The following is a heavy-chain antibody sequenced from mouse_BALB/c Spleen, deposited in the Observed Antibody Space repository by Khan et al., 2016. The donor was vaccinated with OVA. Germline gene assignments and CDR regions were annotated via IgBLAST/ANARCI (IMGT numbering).Heavy chain of an antibody. D-gene: IGHD2-2*01. J-gene: IGHJ4*01. CDR2: IDPENGHT. CDR3: ARYGNDLYAMDY. CDR1: GFNIKDYY. Sequence: VQLKESGAELVRPGALVKLSCKASGFNIKDYYMHWVKQRPEQGPEWIGWIDPENGHTIYDPKFQDKASITADTSSNTAYLQLSSLTSEDTAVYYWARYGNDLYAMDYWGQGTSVTVSS. V-gene: IGHV14-1*02.